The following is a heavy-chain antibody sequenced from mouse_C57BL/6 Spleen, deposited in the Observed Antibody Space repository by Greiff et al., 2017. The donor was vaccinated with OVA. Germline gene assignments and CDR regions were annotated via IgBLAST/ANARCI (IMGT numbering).Heavy chain of an antibody. CDR3: ARCYYGSSPAWFAY. CDR1: GYTFTSYW. J-gene: IGHJ3*01. D-gene: IGHD1-1*01. CDR2: IDPSDSYT. V-gene: IGHV1-50*01. Sequence: VQLQQPGAELVKPGASVKLSCKASGYTFTSYWMQWVKQRPGQGLEWIREIDPSDSYTNYNQKFKGKATLTVDTSSSTAYMQLSSLTSEDSAVYYCARCYYGSSPAWFAYWGQGTLVTVSA.